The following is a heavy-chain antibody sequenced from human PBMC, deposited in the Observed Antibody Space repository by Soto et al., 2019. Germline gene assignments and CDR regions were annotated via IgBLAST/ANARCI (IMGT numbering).Heavy chain of an antibody. D-gene: IGHD1-1*01. Sequence: SETLSLTCTVSGASISSSYWSWIRRPPGKGLEWIGYIYHSGSTKYNPSLKSRVTISVDTSKNQFSVKLSSVTAADTAVYYCARVCGLDYIDSWGQGTRVTVSS. J-gene: IGHJ4*02. CDR1: GASISSSY. V-gene: IGHV4-59*01. CDR3: ARVCGLDYIDS. CDR2: IYHSGST.